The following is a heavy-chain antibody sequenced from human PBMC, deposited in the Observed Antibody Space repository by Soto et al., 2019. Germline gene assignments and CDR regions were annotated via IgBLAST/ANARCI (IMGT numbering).Heavy chain of an antibody. CDR1: GGSISSYY. D-gene: IGHD2-2*01. V-gene: IGHV4-59*01. J-gene: IGHJ6*02. Sequence: SETLSLTCTVSGGSISSYYWSWIRQSPGKGLEWIGYIHYSGSTTSNPSLKSRVTISVDTSRNQVSLKLSSVTAADSAVYFCARARYQLLHPYYYGMDVWGQGTTVTVSS. CDR2: IHYSGST. CDR3: ARARYQLLHPYYYGMDV.